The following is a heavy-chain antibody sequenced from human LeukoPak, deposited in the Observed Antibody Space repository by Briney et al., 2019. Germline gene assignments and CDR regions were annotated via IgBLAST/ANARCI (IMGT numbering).Heavy chain of an antibody. CDR2: IYPGDSRI. Sequence: GESLKISCQGFGYSFTSYWIGWVRQMPGKGMEWMGVIYPGDSRIRYNPSFQGQVTISVDKSISTAYLQWVGLKASDTAMYYCACRDLTSTWSFPWGQGTLVTVSS. V-gene: IGHV5-51*01. J-gene: IGHJ5*02. D-gene: IGHD6-13*01. CDR3: ACRDLTSTWSFP. CDR1: GYSFTSYW.